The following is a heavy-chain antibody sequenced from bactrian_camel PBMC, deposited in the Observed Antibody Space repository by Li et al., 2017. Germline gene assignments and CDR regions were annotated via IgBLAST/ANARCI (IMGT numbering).Heavy chain of an antibody. J-gene: IGHJ4*01. Sequence: VQLVESGGGSVQAGGSLRLSCVASGDTIGRYCMGWFRQIPDKEREGVAGIESDGSTSYADSVKGRFTVSQDSAKNSLYLQMNSLKPEDTAMYFRGADLENGCGTWLRNPTRPSTYWGQGTQVTVS. CDR3: GADLENGCGTWLRNPTRPSTY. CDR2: IESDGST. CDR1: GDTIGRYC. D-gene: IGHD3*01. V-gene: IGHV3S55*01.